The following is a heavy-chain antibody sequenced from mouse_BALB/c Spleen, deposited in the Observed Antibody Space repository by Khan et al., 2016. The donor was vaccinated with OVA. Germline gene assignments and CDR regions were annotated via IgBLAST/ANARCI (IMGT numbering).Heavy chain of an antibody. CDR1: GFTFSSYG. CDR2: ISSGGGYT. D-gene: IGHD2-5*01. CDR3: ARAYYSNDYYAIDY. J-gene: IGHJ4*01. Sequence: EVELVESGGDLVKPGGSLKVSCAASGFTFSSYGMSWVRQIPDKRLEWVATISSGGGYTYFPDSVKGRFTISRDNAKNTLYLQMTSLTSEDTAMYYGARAYYSNDYYAIDYWGQGTSVTVSS. V-gene: IGHV5-6*01.